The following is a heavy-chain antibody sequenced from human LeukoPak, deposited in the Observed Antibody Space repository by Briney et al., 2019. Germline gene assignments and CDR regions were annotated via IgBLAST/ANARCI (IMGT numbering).Heavy chain of an antibody. Sequence: TGGSLRLSCAASGFTFSSYGMHWVRQAPGKGLEWVAVISYDGSNKYYADSVKGRFTISRDNSKNTLYLQMNSLRAEDTAVYYCAKGSPAAGFDYWGQGTLVTVSS. CDR3: AKGSPAAGFDY. CDR2: ISYDGSNK. CDR1: GFTFSSYG. J-gene: IGHJ4*02. D-gene: IGHD6-13*01. V-gene: IGHV3-30*18.